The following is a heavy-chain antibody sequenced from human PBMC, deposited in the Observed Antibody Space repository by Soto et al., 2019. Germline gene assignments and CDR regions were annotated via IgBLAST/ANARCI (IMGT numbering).Heavy chain of an antibody. D-gene: IGHD1-7*01. CDR3: ARGNWNYVHWFDP. CDR1: GGSINSGDYY. CDR2: IYHSGST. J-gene: IGHJ5*02. V-gene: IGHV4-30-2*01. Sequence: SETLSLTCIVSGGSINSGDYYWSWIRQPPGKGLEWIGYIYHSGSTYYNPSLKSRVTISIDRSKNQFSLTLSSVTAADTAVYYCARGNWNYVHWFDPWGQGTLVTVSS.